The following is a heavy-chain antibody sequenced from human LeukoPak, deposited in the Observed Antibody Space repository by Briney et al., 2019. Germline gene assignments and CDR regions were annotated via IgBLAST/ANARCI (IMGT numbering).Heavy chain of an antibody. J-gene: IGHJ4*02. D-gene: IGHD4-17*01. CDR2: IIPILGIA. Sequence: SVKVSCKASNYIFTAYYIHWLRQAPGQGLEWMGRIIPILGIANYAQKFQGRVTITADKSTSTAYMELSSLRSEDTAVYYCARVGDYGGIHYWGQGTLVTVSS. CDR1: NYIFTAYY. V-gene: IGHV1-69*04. CDR3: ARVGDYGGIHY.